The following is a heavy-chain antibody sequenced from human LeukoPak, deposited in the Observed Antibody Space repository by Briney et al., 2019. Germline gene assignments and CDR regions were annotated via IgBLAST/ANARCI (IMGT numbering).Heavy chain of an antibody. CDR3: TRPRGQGYGLGSFVLLY. CDR2: LSSGGSHK. Sequence: PGRSLRLSCAASGFNFSNYALHWVRHVPAKGLEWVAVLSSGGSHKFYADSVKGRFTVSRDASDNTVYLQMDSLRADDTAIYYCTRPRGQGYGLGSFVLLYWGQGTLVTVYS. V-gene: IGHV3-30*04. J-gene: IGHJ4*02. CDR1: GFNFSNYA. D-gene: IGHD3-10*01.